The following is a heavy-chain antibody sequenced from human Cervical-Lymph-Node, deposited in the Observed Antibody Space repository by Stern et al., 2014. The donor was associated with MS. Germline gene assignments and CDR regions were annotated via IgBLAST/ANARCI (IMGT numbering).Heavy chain of an antibody. J-gene: IGHJ5*02. D-gene: IGHD3-22*01. Sequence: QLVQSGAEVKKPGSSVKVSCKASGGTFSSYTISWVRQAPGQGLEWMGRIIPILGIANYAQKFQGRVTITADKSTSTAYMELSSLRSEDTAVYYCARDLGDSSGYTFAAWGQGTLVTVSS. CDR2: IIPILGIA. V-gene: IGHV1-69*09. CDR1: GGTFSSYT. CDR3: ARDLGDSSGYTFAA.